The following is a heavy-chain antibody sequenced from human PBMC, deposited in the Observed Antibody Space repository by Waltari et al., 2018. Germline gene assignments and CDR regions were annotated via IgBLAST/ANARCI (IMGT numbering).Heavy chain of an antibody. CDR3: ARGRLSSQLQARGRRGNWFDP. CDR1: GGSFSGYY. D-gene: IGHD3-16*02. J-gene: IGHJ5*02. CDR2: INHSGST. Sequence: QVQLQQWGAGLLKASETLSLTCAVYGGSFSGYYWNWIRQAPGKGLEWIGEINHSGSTNYNPSRKSRVTISVDTSKNQFSLRLTSVTASYTSVYYCARGRLSSQLQARGRRGNWFDPWGQGTLVTVSS. V-gene: IGHV4-34*01.